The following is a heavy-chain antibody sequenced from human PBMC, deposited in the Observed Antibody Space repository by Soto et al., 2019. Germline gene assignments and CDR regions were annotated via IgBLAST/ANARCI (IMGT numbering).Heavy chain of an antibody. Sequence: SGPTLVNPTQTLTLTCTCSGFSLTPSGVGVGWIRQPPGKALEWLALIYWDDDKYYSPFLKSRVTITKGTSKNQVVLTMTNIEPVDTATYCCARSLRRYSCNFESWGQ. CDR2: IYWDDDK. D-gene: IGHD6-13*01. J-gene: IGHJ4*02. V-gene: IGHV2-5*02. CDR1: GFSLTPSGVG. CDR3: ARSLRRYSCNFES.